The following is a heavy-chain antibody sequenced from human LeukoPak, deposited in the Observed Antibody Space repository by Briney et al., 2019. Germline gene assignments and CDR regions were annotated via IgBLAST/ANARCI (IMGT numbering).Heavy chain of an antibody. CDR2: INPKSGAT. V-gene: IGHV1-2*02. Sequence: ASVKVSCKAPGYTFTGYDIHWVRHAPGQGLEWMGRINPKSGATSYAQKFQGRVTMTQDTSISTAYMELSGLTSDDTAVYTCARDIRGSYDYWGQGTVVTVSS. CDR3: ARDIRGSYDY. CDR1: GYTFTGYD. J-gene: IGHJ4*02. D-gene: IGHD1-26*01.